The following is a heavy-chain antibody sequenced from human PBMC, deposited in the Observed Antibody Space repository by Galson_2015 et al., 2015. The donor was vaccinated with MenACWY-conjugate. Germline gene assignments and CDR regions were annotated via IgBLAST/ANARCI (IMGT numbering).Heavy chain of an antibody. Sequence: SLRLSCATSGFTFRSFCMSWVRQAPGKGLEWVASILQDGSETYYVDSMKGRFAISRDNAKNSLYLQVSSLTAEDTALYYCAREWRRTFGSDYWGLGTLVTVSS. CDR2: ILQDGSET. D-gene: IGHD2/OR15-2a*01. V-gene: IGHV3-7*03. CDR1: GFTFRSFC. J-gene: IGHJ4*02. CDR3: AREWRRTFGSDY.